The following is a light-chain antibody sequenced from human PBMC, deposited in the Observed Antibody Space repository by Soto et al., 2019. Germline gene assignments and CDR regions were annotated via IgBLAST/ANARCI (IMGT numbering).Light chain of an antibody. CDR1: SSDVGGYNY. CDR2: DVS. Sequence: QSALTQPASVSGSPGQSITISCTGTSSDVGGYNYVSWYQQHPGKAPKLMIHDVSNRPSGVSTPFSGPTSGNTVSLKIPWLQAEDEADYYCSSYTSSSTLVVFGTGTKVT. V-gene: IGLV2-14*01. J-gene: IGLJ1*01. CDR3: SSYTSSSTLVV.